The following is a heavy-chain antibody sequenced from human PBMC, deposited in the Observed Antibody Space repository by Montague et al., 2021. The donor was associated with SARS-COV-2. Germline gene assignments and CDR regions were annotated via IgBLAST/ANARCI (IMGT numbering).Heavy chain of an antibody. V-gene: IGHV4-39*01. CDR1: GGSLFSSCYY. Sequence: SETLSLTCTVSGGSLFSSCYYWGWIRQPPGKELDWIGSFYYNGNTNYNPSLKSRVTISLYTSENHISLKLDSVTASDTAVYYCVSPGVWESHWFDRWGQGTLVTVS. CDR2: FYYNGNT. J-gene: IGHJ5*02. D-gene: IGHD3-16*01. CDR3: VSPGVWESHWFDR.